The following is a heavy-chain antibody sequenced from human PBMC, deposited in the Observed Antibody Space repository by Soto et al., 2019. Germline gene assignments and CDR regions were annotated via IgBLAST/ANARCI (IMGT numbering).Heavy chain of an antibody. V-gene: IGHV3-7*03. CDR2: IKEDGSEK. D-gene: IGHD3-10*01. Sequence: HPGGSLRLSCAASGFTFSTFWMDWVRQAPGKGLEWVAKIKEDGSEKYYADSVKGRFIISRDNARNSVYLQMNSLRAEDTAVYCCARVRPGNYRDYWGQGTLVTVSS. J-gene: IGHJ4*02. CDR1: GFTFSTFW. CDR3: ARVRPGNYRDY.